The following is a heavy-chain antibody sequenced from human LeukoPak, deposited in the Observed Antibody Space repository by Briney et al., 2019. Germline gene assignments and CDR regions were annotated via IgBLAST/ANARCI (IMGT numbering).Heavy chain of an antibody. D-gene: IGHD3-3*01. CDR1: GGSFSGYY. Sequence: SETLSLTCAVYGGSFSGYYWSWIRQPPGKGLEWIGEINHSGSTNYNPSLKSRVTISVDTSKNQFSLKLSSVTAADTAVYYCARDKLRFGSSYFDYWGQGTLVTVSS. V-gene: IGHV4-34*01. J-gene: IGHJ4*02. CDR3: ARDKLRFGSSYFDY. CDR2: INHSGST.